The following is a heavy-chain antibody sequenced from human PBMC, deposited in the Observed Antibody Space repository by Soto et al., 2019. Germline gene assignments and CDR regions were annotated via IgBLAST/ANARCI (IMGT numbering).Heavy chain of an antibody. D-gene: IGHD1-1*01. CDR2: VSGGDGGT. CDR3: ARWNGFGDY. J-gene: IGHJ4*02. Sequence: EVQLLGSGGGLVQPGGSLRLSCAASGFSVSTYGVTWVRQAPGKGLEWVSGVSGGDGGTHYADSVKGRFTISRDNSKNTVYLLMNSLRADDTDVYYCARWNGFGDYWGQGTLVTVSS. V-gene: IGHV3-23*01. CDR1: GFSVSTYG.